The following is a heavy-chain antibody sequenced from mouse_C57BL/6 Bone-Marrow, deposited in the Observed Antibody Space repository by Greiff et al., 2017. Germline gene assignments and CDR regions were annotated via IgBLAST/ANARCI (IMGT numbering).Heavy chain of an antibody. V-gene: IGHV1-42*01. CDR3: ARGEVLLLRLDY. J-gene: IGHJ2*01. Sequence: EVQLQESGPELVKPGASVKISCKASGYSFTGYYMNWVKQSPEKSLEWIGEINPSTGGTTYNQKFKAKATLTVDKSSSTAYMQLKSLTSEDSAVYYCARGEVLLLRLDYWGQGTTLTVSS. CDR2: INPSTGGT. D-gene: IGHD1-1*01. CDR1: GYSFTGYY.